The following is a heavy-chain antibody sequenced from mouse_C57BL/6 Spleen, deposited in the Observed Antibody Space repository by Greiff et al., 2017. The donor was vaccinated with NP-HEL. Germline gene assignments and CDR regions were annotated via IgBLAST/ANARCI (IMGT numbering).Heavy chain of an antibody. CDR3: ARGYYGDY. J-gene: IGHJ4*01. CDR2: INPGSGGT. V-gene: IGHV1-54*01. CDR1: GYAFTNYL. Sequence: VQLQQSGAELVRPGTSVKVSCKASGYAFTNYLIEWVKQRPGQGLEWIGVINPGSGGTNYNEKFKGKATLTADKSSSTAYMQLSSLTSEDSAVYFCARGYYGDYWGQGTSVTVSS. D-gene: IGHD1-1*01.